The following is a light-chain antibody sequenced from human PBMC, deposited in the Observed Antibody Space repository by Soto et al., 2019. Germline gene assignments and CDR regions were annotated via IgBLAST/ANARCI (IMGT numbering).Light chain of an antibody. Sequence: EIVLTQSPATLSLSPGERATLSCRASPSVSSYLAWYQQKPGQAPRLLIYHASNRATGIPARFSGSGSWTDFTLTISSLEPEDFAVYYCQQRSNWPPYTFGQGTKLEIK. J-gene: IGKJ2*01. CDR3: QQRSNWPPYT. V-gene: IGKV3-11*01. CDR2: HAS. CDR1: PSVSSY.